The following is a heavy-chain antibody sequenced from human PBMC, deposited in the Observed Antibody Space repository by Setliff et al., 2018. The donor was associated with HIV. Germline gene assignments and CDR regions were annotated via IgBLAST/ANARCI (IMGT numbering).Heavy chain of an antibody. Sequence: LGESLKISCKALDYTFTTYWIGWVRQMPGEGLEWMGIIYPDDSNIRYNPSFQNQVTISADKSITTAYLQIHNLKASDTATYYCARRDGRSMNAFQIWGPGTMVTVSS. CDR1: DYTFTTYW. CDR3: ARRDGRSMNAFQI. V-gene: IGHV5-51*01. J-gene: IGHJ3*01. CDR2: IYPDDSNI. D-gene: IGHD6-13*01.